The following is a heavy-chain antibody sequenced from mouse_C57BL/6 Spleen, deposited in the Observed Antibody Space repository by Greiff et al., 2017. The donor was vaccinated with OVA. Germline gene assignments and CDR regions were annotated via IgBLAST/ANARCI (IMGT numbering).Heavy chain of an antibody. CDR2: ISYDGSN. Sequence: EVQLQESGPGLVKPSQSLSLTCSVTGYSITSGYYWNWIRQFPGNKLEWMGYISYDGSNNYNPSLKNRISITRDTSKNQFFLKLNSVTTEDTATYYCARADGYGAWFAYWGQGTLVTVSA. D-gene: IGHD2-2*01. CDR1: GYSITSGYY. V-gene: IGHV3-6*01. CDR3: ARADGYGAWFAY. J-gene: IGHJ3*01.